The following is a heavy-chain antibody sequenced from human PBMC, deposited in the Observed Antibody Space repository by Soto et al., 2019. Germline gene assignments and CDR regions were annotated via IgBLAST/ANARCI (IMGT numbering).Heavy chain of an antibody. Sequence: EVHLVESGGGLVQPGRSLRLSCAASGFTFDDYAMHWVRQAPGKGLEWVAGISWNSGSIDYADSVKGGNTTSRKNAKASLYLQMNSLRAEDTAFYFRAKDPGGGNCSVGTCYSVGYFDYWGQGTLVSVSS. D-gene: IGHD2-15*01. CDR1: GFTFDDYA. J-gene: IGHJ4*01. CDR3: AKDPGGGNCSVGTCYSVGYFDY. V-gene: IGHV3-9*01. CDR2: ISWNSGSI.